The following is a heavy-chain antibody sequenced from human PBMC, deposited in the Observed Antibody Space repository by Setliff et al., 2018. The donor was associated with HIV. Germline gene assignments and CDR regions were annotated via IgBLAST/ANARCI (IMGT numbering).Heavy chain of an antibody. CDR2: IYHTGST. J-gene: IGHJ6*03. Sequence: PSETLSLTCTVSGGSINSTSYYWGWIRQPPGNGLEWIGSIYHTGSTYYKPSLKSRVTISVDTSKNQFSLRLSSVSAADTAVYYCARVSKTYWYSIPRDYYHHMDVWGKGTTVTVSS. CDR3: ARVSKTYWYSIPRDYYHHMDV. V-gene: IGHV4-39*01. CDR1: GGSINSTSYY. D-gene: IGHD2-8*02.